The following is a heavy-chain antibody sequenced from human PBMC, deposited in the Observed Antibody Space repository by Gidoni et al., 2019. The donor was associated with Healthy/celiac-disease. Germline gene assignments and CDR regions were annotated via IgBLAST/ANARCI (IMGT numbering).Heavy chain of an antibody. CDR1: GGSISSGGYY. J-gene: IGHJ6*02. V-gene: IGHV4-31*03. Sequence: QVQLQESGPGLVKPSQTLSLTCTVSGGSISSGGYYWRWIRQHPGTGLEWIGYIYYSGSTYYNPSLKSRVTISVDTSKNQFSLKLSSVTAADTAVYYGAREFSIAAAGTVLKYYYYYGMDVWGQGTTVTVSS. D-gene: IGHD6-13*01. CDR3: AREFSIAAAGTVLKYYYYYGMDV. CDR2: IYYSGST.